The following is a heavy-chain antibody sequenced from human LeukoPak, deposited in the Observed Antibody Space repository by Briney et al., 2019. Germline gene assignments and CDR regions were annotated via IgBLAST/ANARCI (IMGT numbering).Heavy chain of an antibody. Sequence: ASVKVSCKASGYTFTSYAMHWVRQAPGQGLEWMGIINPSGGNTSYAQKFQGRVTMTRDTSTSMVYMELTSLRSEDTAVYYCARDPEGSGCYFDYWGQGTLVTVSS. CDR3: ARDPEGSGCYFDY. V-gene: IGHV1-46*01. J-gene: IGHJ4*02. D-gene: IGHD6-19*01. CDR2: INPSGGNT. CDR1: GYTFTSYA.